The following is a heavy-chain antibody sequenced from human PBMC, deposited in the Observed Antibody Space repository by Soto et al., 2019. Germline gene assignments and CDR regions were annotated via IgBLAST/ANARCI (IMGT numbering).Heavy chain of an antibody. D-gene: IGHD2-15*01. V-gene: IGHV3-23*01. Sequence: PGGSLRLSCAASGFTFSSYAMSWVRQAPGKGLEWVSAISGSGGSTYYADSVKGRFTISRDNSKNTLYLQMSSLRAEDTAVYYCAKDPSAIVVVVASPGWFDPWGQGTLVTVSS. CDR2: ISGSGGST. J-gene: IGHJ5*02. CDR1: GFTFSSYA. CDR3: AKDPSAIVVVVASPGWFDP.